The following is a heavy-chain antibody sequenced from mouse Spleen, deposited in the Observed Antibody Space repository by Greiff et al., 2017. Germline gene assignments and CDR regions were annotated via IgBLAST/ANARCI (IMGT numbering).Heavy chain of an antibody. CDR2: ISSGGGNT. Sequence: EVMLVESGGGLVKLGGSLKLSCAASGFTFSSYAMSWVRQTPEKRLEWVATISSGGGNTYYPDSVKGRFTISRDNAKNTLYLQMSSLKSEDTAMYYCARKYYFDYWGQGTTLTVSS. V-gene: IGHV5-9*01. CDR3: ARKYYFDY. J-gene: IGHJ2*01. CDR1: GFTFSSYA.